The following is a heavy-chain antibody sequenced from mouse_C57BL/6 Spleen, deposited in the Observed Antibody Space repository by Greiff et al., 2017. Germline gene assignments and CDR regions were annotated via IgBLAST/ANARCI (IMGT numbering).Heavy chain of an antibody. J-gene: IGHJ1*03. Sequence: VQLQQPGAELVMPGASVKLSCKASGYTFTSYWMHWVKQRPGQGLEWIGEIDPSDSYTNYNQKFKGKSTLTVDKSSSTAYMQLSSLTYEDSAVFYCARGYGSSRYFDVWGTGTTVTVSS. D-gene: IGHD1-1*01. CDR1: GYTFTSYW. CDR3: ARGYGSSRYFDV. V-gene: IGHV1-69*01. CDR2: IDPSDSYT.